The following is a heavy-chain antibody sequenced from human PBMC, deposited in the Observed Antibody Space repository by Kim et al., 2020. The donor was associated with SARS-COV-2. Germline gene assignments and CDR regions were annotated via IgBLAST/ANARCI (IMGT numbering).Heavy chain of an antibody. J-gene: IGHJ5*02. Sequence: SETLSLTCTASGGSISSYYWSGIRQPAGKGLEWSGRIYTSGSTNYNTSLKNRVTMSADTSKNQFSLKRSSVTAAYTSVYYCVGDGDSSGYDWFDPWGQGTLVTVSS. CDR1: GGSISSYY. V-gene: IGHV4-4*07. CDR3: VGDGDSSGYDWFDP. D-gene: IGHD3-22*01. CDR2: IYTSGST.